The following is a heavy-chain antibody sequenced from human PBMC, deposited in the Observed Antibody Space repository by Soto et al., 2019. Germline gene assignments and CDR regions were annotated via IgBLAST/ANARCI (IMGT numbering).Heavy chain of an antibody. CDR2: IIPIFGTA. V-gene: IGHV1-69*13. J-gene: IGHJ3*02. D-gene: IGHD3-22*01. CDR1: GGTFSSYA. Sequence: SVKVSCKASGGTFSSYAISWVRQAPGQGLEWMGGIIPIFGTANYAQKFQGRVTITADESTSTAYMELSSLRSEDTAVYYCARALENYYDSSGRDAFDIWGQGTMVTISS. CDR3: ARALENYYDSSGRDAFDI.